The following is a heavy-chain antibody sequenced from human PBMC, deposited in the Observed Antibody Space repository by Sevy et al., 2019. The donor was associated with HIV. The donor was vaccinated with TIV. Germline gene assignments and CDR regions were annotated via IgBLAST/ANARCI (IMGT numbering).Heavy chain of an antibody. V-gene: IGHV3-23*01. D-gene: IGHD2-8*02. J-gene: IGHJ4*02. CDR3: ATDRISYWFLDS. CDR1: GFTFTDYV. Sequence: GGSLRLSCTASGFTFTDYVMNWVRQAPGRGLEWVSSIGGSGGSTNYADSVKGRFTISRDNSKNTLYLQMNSLRAEDTAGNYCATDRISYWFLDSWGQGTLVTVSS. CDR2: IGGSGGST.